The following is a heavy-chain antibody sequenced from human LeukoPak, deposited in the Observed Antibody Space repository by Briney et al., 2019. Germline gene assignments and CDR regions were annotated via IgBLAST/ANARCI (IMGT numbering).Heavy chain of an antibody. J-gene: IGHJ1*01. CDR1: GFTFSSYG. Sequence: GRSLRLSCAASGFTFSSYGMRWVRQAPGKGLEWVGRIKSKTDGGTTDYAAPVKGRFTISRDDSKNTLFLQMNSLTTEDTAVYYCATDMNFYDSTGYIEYFQHWGQGTLVTVSS. D-gene: IGHD3-22*01. CDR2: IKSKTDGGTT. V-gene: IGHV3-15*01. CDR3: ATDMNFYDSTGYIEYFQH.